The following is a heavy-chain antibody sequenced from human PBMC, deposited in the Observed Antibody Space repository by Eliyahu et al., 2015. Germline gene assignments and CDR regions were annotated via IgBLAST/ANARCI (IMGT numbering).Heavy chain of an antibody. CDR1: GFTFSDYA. CDR2: INHNSANA. D-gene: IGHD5-18*01. V-gene: IGHV3-23*04. CDR3: AKDFSYGNNWYYFDY. J-gene: IGHJ4*02. Sequence: EVQLVESGGGLVQPGGSLRLSCTASGFTFSDYAMSWVRQAPGKGLEWVSSINHNSANAAYTDSVKGRFTISRDNSKNTLYLHMNTLGGEDTALYYCAKDFSYGNNWYYFDYWGRGTLVTVSS.